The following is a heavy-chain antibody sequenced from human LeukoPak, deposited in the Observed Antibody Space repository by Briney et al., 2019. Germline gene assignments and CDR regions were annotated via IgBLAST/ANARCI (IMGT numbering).Heavy chain of an antibody. V-gene: IGHV1-2*02. D-gene: IGHD3-10*01. CDR3: ARAQTTGFGESSDY. CDR2: INPNSGGT. Sequence: ASVKVSCKASGYTLTGYYMHWVRQAPGQGLEWMGWINPNSGGTNYAQKVQGRVTMTTDTSTSTAYMELRSLRSDDTAVYYCARAQTTGFGESSDYWGQGTLVTVSS. CDR1: GYTLTGYY. J-gene: IGHJ4*02.